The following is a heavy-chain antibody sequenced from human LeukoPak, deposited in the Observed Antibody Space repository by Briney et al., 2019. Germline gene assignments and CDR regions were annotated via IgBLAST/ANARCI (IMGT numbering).Heavy chain of an antibody. CDR2: ISSSSSTI. CDR1: GFTFSSYS. V-gene: IGHV3-48*01. J-gene: IGHJ4*02. Sequence: GGSLRLSCAASGFTFSSYSMNWVRQAPGKGLEWVSYISSSSSTIYYADSVKGRFTISRDNAKNSLYLQMNSLRAEDTAVYYCARSRKYDFWSGYYTEACFDYWGQGTLVTVSS. CDR3: ARSRKYDFWSGYYTEACFDY. D-gene: IGHD3-3*01.